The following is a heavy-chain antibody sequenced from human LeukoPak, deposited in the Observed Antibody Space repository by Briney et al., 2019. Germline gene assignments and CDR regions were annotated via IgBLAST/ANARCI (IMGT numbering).Heavy chain of an antibody. CDR3: AKNCGDTCFSSFDL. CDR1: GFTFSSYA. J-gene: IGHJ2*01. V-gene: IGHV3-23*01. D-gene: IGHD2-21*01. Sequence: GGSLRLSCAASGFTFSSYAMSWVRQAPGKGLEWVSTISGSGGGSYFADSVKGRFTISRDNFKNTLYLQMSSLRAEDTAVYFCAKNCGDTCFSSFDLWGRGTLVTVSS. CDR2: ISGSGGGS.